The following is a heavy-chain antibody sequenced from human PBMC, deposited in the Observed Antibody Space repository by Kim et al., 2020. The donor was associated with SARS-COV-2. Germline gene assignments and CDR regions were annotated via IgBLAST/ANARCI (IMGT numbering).Heavy chain of an antibody. Sequence: AQKFQGRVTMTEDTSTDTAYMELSSLRSEDTAVYYCATHRMRIVATFVYYWGQGTLVTVSS. D-gene: IGHD5-12*01. CDR3: ATHRMRIVATFVYY. J-gene: IGHJ4*02. V-gene: IGHV1-24*01.